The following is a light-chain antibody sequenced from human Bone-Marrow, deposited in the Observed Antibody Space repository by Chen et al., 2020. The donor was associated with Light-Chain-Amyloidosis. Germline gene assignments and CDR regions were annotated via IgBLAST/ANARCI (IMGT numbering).Light chain of an antibody. J-gene: IGLJ2*01. V-gene: IGLV3-25*03. CDR3: QSADSSGTYEVI. CDR1: DLPTKY. CDR2: RDT. Sequence: SYELTQPPSVSVSPGQTARITCSGDDLPTKYAYWYQQKPGQAPVLGIHRDTERPSGISDRFSGSSSGTTATLTSSGVQAEDEADYHCQSADSSGTYEVIFGGGTKLTVL.